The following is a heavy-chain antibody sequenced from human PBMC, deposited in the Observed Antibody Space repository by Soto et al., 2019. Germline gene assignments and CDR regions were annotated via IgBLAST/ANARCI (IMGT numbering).Heavy chain of an antibody. CDR1: GGSISSGGYY. Sequence: QVQLQESGPGLVKPSQTLSLTCTVSGGSISSGGYYWSWIRQHPGKGLEWIGYIYYSGRTYYNPSLESRVTISVDTSKKQFSVKLSSVTAADTAVYYCAREYCSGGSCYEVDYYYYMDVWGKGTTVTVSS. J-gene: IGHJ6*03. CDR2: IYYSGRT. D-gene: IGHD2-15*01. CDR3: AREYCSGGSCYEVDYYYYMDV. V-gene: IGHV4-31*03.